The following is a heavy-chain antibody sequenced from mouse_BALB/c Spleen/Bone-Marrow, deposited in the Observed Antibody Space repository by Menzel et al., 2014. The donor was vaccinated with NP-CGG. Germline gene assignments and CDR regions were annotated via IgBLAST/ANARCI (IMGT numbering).Heavy chain of an antibody. Sequence: EVKLVESGGGLVQPGGSRKLSCAASGFTFSSFGMHWVRQAPEKGLEWVAYISSGSSNIYYEDTVKGRLTISRDNPKNTLFLQMTSLRSEDTAMYYCTRGGNWDDFDYWGQGTTLTVSS. CDR1: GFTFSSFG. V-gene: IGHV5-17*02. J-gene: IGHJ2*01. CDR2: ISSGSSNI. CDR3: TRGGNWDDFDY. D-gene: IGHD4-1*01.